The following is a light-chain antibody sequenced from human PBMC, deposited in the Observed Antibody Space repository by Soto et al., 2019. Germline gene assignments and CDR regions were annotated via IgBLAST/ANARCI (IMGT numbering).Light chain of an antibody. CDR2: DVS. V-gene: IGLV2-14*03. J-gene: IGLJ2*01. CDR3: SSYKTSDTRV. CDR1: SSDIGGYNS. Sequence: QSVLTQPASVSGSPGQSITISCTGTSSDIGGYNSVSWYQQHPGKAPQLMIYDVSYRPSGISSRFSGSKSGNTASLTISGLQAEDEADYYCSSYKTSDTRVFGGGNQLTVL.